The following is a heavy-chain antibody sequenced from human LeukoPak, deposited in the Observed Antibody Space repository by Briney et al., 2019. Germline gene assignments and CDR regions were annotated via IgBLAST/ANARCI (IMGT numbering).Heavy chain of an antibody. CDR2: VSNDGRDK. J-gene: IGHJ4*02. Sequence: PGGSLRLSCAASGFTFNAYAMHWVRQAPGKGLEWVAVVSNDGRDKHYADSVKGRFTISRDDAKNTLYLQMNSLRAEDTAVYYCATKTGGWGQGTLVTVSS. CDR3: ATKTGG. V-gene: IGHV3-30*07. D-gene: IGHD1-14*01. CDR1: GFTFNAYA.